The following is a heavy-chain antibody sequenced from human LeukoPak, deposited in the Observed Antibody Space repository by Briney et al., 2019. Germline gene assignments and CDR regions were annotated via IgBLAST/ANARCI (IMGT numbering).Heavy chain of an antibody. CDR1: RGTFTSYA. D-gene: IGHD2-2*02. CDR2: IIPIFGTA. J-gene: IGHJ4*02. V-gene: IGHV1-69*01. Sequence: SVKVSCKASRGTFTSYAISWVRQAPGQQLEWMGGIIPIFGTANYAQKFQGRVTITADESTSTAYMELSSLRSEDTAVYYCERSDCSSTSCYIADYYFDYWGQGTVVTVSS. CDR3: ERSDCSSTSCYIADYYFDY.